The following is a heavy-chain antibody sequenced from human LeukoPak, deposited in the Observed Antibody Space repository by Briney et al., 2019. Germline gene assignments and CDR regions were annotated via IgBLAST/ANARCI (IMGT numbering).Heavy chain of an antibody. J-gene: IGHJ3*02. CDR1: GFTLSSYS. CDR2: ISSSSSTI. D-gene: IGHD3-10*01. Sequence: GGSLRLSCAASGFTLSSYSMIWVRQAPGRGQEWVSYISSSSSTIYYADSVKGRFTISRDNAKNSLYLQTNSLRDEDTAVYYCARDLSGRYAFDIWGQGTMDTVSS. V-gene: IGHV3-48*02. CDR3: ARDLSGRYAFDI.